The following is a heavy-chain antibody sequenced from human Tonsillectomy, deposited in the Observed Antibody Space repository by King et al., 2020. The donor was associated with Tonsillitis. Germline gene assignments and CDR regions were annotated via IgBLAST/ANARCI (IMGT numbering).Heavy chain of an antibody. D-gene: IGHD1-26*01. J-gene: IGHJ6*02. Sequence: VQLVESGGGVVQPGRSLRLSCAASGFTFSSYAMHWVRQAPGKGLEWVAVISYDGSNKYYADSVKGRFTISRDNSKNTLYLQMNSLRAEDTAVYYCALLKCFYYYYGMDVWGPGTTVTVSS. CDR1: GFTFSSYA. CDR2: ISYDGSNK. V-gene: IGHV3-30*04. CDR3: ALLKCFYYYYGMDV.